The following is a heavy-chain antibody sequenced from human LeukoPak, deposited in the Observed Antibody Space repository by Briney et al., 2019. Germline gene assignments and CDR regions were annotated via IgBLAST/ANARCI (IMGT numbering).Heavy chain of an antibody. CDR2: IIPIFVTA. J-gene: IGHJ4*02. Sequence: SVKVSCKASGGTFSSYAISWVRQAPGQGLEWMGRIIPIFVTANYAQKFQGRVTITTDESTSTAYMELSSLRSEDTAVYYCARGKYSGWSIFPDYWGQGTLVTVSS. D-gene: IGHD6-19*01. CDR1: GGTFSSYA. V-gene: IGHV1-69*05. CDR3: ARGKYSGWSIFPDY.